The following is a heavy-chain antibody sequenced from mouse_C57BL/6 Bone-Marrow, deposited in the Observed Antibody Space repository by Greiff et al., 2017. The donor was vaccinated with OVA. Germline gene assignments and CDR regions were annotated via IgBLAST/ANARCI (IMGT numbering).Heavy chain of an antibody. CDR2: IYPGDGDT. Sequence: VQLQQSGPELVRPGASVKISCKASGYAFSSSWMHWVKQRPGKGLEWIGRIYPGDGDTNYNGKFKGKATLTADKSSSTAYMQLSSLTSEDSAVYFYERRAWDYWGQGTTLTVSS. D-gene: IGHD3-1*01. J-gene: IGHJ2*01. CDR1: GYAFSSSW. V-gene: IGHV1-82*01. CDR3: ERRAWDY.